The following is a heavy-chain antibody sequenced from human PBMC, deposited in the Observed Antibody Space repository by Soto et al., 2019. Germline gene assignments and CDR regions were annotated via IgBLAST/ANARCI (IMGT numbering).Heavy chain of an antibody. CDR2: IYYSGST. CDR3: AKVVSGGSIRYYFDY. J-gene: IGHJ4*02. CDR1: GGSISSYY. Sequence: SDTLSLTCTVSGGSISSYYWSWIRQPPGKGLEWIGYIYYSGSTNYNPSLKSRVTISVDTSKNQFSLKLSSVTAADTAVYYCAKVVSGGSIRYYFDYWGQGTLVTVSS. V-gene: IGHV4-59*07. D-gene: IGHD2-15*01.